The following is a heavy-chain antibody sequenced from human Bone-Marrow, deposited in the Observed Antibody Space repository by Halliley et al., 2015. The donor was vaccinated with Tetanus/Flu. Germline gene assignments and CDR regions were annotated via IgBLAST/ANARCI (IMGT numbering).Heavy chain of an antibody. Sequence: TLSLTCAVSGYSISSGYYWGWIRQPPGKGLEWIGNIYHSGSTYYNPSLKSRVTISVDTSKNHFSLTLNSVTAADTAVYYCARDGNLGDDYDILTGSILDFGMDVWGQGTTVIVSS. CDR2: IYHSGST. D-gene: IGHD3-9*01. CDR3: ARDGNLGDDYDILTGSILDFGMDV. CDR1: GYSISSGYY. J-gene: IGHJ6*02. V-gene: IGHV4-38-2*02.